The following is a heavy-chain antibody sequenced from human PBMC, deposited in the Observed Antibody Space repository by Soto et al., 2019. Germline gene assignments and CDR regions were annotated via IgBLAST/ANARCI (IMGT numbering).Heavy chain of an antibody. CDR2: INPNSGGT. D-gene: IGHD3-10*01. CDR3: ARARGTMVRGVIIHSTFDY. CDR1: GYTFTGYY. Sequence: ASVKVSCKASGYTFTGYYMHWVRQAPGQGLERKGWINPNSGGTNYAQKFQGWVTMTRDTSISTAYMELSRLRSDDTAVYYCARARGTMVRGVIIHSTFDYWGQGTLVTVSS. J-gene: IGHJ4*02. V-gene: IGHV1-2*04.